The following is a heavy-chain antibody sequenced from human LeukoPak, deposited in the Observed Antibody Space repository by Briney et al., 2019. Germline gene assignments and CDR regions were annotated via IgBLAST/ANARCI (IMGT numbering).Heavy chain of an antibody. CDR3: ARGASGWSGYYHYYYYMDV. J-gene: IGHJ6*03. CDR2: IYYSGST. D-gene: IGHD3-3*01. Sequence: SETLSPTCTVSGGSISSYYWSWIRQPPGKGLEWIGYIYYSGSTNYNPSLKSRVTISVDTSKNQFSLKLSSVTAADTAVYYCARGASGWSGYYHYYYYMDVWGKGTTVTVSS. V-gene: IGHV4-59*01. CDR1: GGSISSYY.